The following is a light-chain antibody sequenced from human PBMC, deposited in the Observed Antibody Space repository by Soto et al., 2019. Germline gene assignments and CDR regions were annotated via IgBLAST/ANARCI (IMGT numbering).Light chain of an antibody. V-gene: IGLV1-44*01. CDR3: AAWDDSLNGYVV. CDR1: SSNIGSNT. CDR2: GSY. J-gene: IGLJ2*01. Sequence: QAVVTQPPSASGTPGQRVTISCSGSSSNIGSNTVNWYQQLPGTAPKLLIYGSYQRPSGVPDRFSGSKSGTSASLAISGLQSEDEADYYCAAWDDSLNGYVVFGGGTQLTVL.